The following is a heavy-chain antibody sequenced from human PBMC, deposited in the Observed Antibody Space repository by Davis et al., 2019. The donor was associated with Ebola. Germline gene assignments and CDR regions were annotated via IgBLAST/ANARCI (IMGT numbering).Heavy chain of an antibody. Sequence: GESLKISCAASGFTFSSYSMNWVRQAPGKGLEWVSYISSSSSYTNYADSVKGRFTISRDNAKNSLYLQMNSLRAEDTAVYYCASHYYGSGSYYNYYYGMDVWGQGTTVTVSS. CDR1: GFTFSSYS. CDR3: ASHYYGSGSYYNYYYGMDV. CDR2: ISSSSSYT. V-gene: IGHV3-21*05. D-gene: IGHD3-10*01. J-gene: IGHJ6*02.